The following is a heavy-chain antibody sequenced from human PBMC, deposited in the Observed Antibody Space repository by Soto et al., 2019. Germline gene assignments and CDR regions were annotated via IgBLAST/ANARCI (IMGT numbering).Heavy chain of an antibody. Sequence: SCAASGFTVSSNYMSWVRQAPGKGLEWVSVIYSGGSTYYADSVKGRFTISRDNSKNTLYLQMNSLRAEDTAVYYCARANYDYVWGSYRSPNWFDPWGQGTLVIVSS. V-gene: IGHV3-53*01. CDR1: GFTVSSNY. D-gene: IGHD3-16*02. CDR3: ARANYDYVWGSYRSPNWFDP. CDR2: IYSGGST. J-gene: IGHJ5*02.